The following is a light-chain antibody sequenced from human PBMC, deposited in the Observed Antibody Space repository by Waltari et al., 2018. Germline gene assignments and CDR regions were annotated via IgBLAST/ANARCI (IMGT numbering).Light chain of an antibody. V-gene: IGLV3-21*04. CDR1: IIGSKP. CDR3: QLWHSSPHPLV. Sequence: SYVLTQPPSLSVAPGETARITCGGDIIGSKPVHWYQQKSGQAPVLVIYDDGDRPSGIPERFSASHSGNTATLTISRVEVGDEADYYCQLWHSSPHPLVFGGGTKLAVL. J-gene: IGLJ2*01. CDR2: DDG.